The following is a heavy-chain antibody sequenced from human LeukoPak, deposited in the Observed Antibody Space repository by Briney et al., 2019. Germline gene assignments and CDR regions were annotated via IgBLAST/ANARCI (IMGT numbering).Heavy chain of an antibody. Sequence: SETLSLTCTVSGGSISSYYWSWIRQPPAEGLQWIGYIYYSGSTNYIPSLKSRVTMSVDTSKNQLSLRLNSVTAADTAVYYCARWYCSTNTCYHLDVWGKGTTVTVSS. D-gene: IGHD2-2*01. J-gene: IGHJ6*03. CDR3: ARWYCSTNTCYHLDV. CDR2: IYYSGST. CDR1: GGSISSYY. V-gene: IGHV4-59*12.